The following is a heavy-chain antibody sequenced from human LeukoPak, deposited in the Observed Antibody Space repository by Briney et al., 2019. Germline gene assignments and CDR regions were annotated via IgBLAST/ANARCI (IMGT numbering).Heavy chain of an antibody. CDR3: ARESTSYGSWVWSFDY. Sequence: PSETLSLTCTVSGGSISSGSYYWSWIRQPAGKGLEWIGRIYTSGSTNYNPSLKSRATISVDTSKNQFSLKLSSVTGADTAAYYCARESTSYGSWVWSFDYWGQGTLVTVSS. CDR2: IYTSGST. V-gene: IGHV4-61*02. J-gene: IGHJ4*02. D-gene: IGHD5-18*01. CDR1: GGSISSGSYY.